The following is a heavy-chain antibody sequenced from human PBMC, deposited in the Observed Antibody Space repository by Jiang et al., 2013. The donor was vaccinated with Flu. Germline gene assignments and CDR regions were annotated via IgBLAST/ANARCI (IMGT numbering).Heavy chain of an antibody. CDR1: VSSNSVA. CDR3: ARLVGARLDY. J-gene: IGHJ4*02. Sequence: VSSNSVAWIWIRQSPSRGLEWLARTYYRSKWYNDYAVSVLSRITINPDTSKNQFSLQLDSVTPEDTAVYYCARLVGARLDYWGQGTLVTVSS. V-gene: IGHV6-1*01. CDR2: TYYRSKWYN. D-gene: IGHD1-26*01.